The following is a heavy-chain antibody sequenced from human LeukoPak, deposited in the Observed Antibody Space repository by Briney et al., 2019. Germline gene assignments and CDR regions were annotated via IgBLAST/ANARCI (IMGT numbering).Heavy chain of an antibody. V-gene: IGHV1-18*01. CDR3: ARGDYGDPRSAFDI. CDR1: GYTFTSYG. J-gene: IGHJ3*02. CDR2: ISAYNGNT. D-gene: IGHD4-17*01. Sequence: ASVKVSCKASGYTFTSYGISRVRQAPGQGLEWMGWISAYNGNTNYAQKLQGRVTMTTDTSTSKAYMELRSLRSDDTAVYYCARGDYGDPRSAFDIWGQGTMVTVSS.